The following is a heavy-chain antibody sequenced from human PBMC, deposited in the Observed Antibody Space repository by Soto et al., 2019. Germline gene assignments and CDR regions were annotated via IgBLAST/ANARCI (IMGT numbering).Heavy chain of an antibody. CDR2: LIPIFGTA. CDR3: ARERHTGFGELWRGFDY. D-gene: IGHD3-10*01. Sequence: QVQLVQSGAEVKKPGSSVKVSCKDSGGTFSSYAISWVRQAPGQGLEWMGGLIPIFGTATYAQTFQGRVTITADEFTSKDYKELSSLRSEDTAVYYCARERHTGFGELWRGFDYWGQGTLVTVSS. J-gene: IGHJ4*02. CDR1: GGTFSSYA. V-gene: IGHV1-69*01.